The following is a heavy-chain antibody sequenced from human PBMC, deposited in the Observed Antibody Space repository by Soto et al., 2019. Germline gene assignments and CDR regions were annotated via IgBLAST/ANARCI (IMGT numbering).Heavy chain of an antibody. J-gene: IGHJ5*02. Sequence: GGSLRLSCAASGFTFSNYVMSWVRQAPGKGLEWVSSISGSGDNTYYADSVKGRFTISRDNSKNTLFLQMNSLRAEDTAVYYCAKDREGELPDPWGQGTLVTVSS. V-gene: IGHV3-23*01. D-gene: IGHD1-26*01. CDR2: ISGSGDNT. CDR1: GFTFSNYV. CDR3: AKDREGELPDP.